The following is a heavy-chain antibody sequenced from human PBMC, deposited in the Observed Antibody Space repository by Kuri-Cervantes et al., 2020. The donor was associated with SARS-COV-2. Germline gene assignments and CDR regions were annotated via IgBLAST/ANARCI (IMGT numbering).Heavy chain of an antibody. CDR1: GCTFSSYA. CDR2: IIPIFGTA. D-gene: IGHD6-13*01. CDR3: ARSGGSSWYRGNNWFDP. Sequence: SVKVSCKASGCTFSSYAISWVRQPPGQGLEWMGGIIPIFGTANYAQKFQGRVTITADESTSTAYMALRSLRSDDTAVYYCARSGGSSWYRGNNWFDPWGQGTLVTVSS. V-gene: IGHV1-69*13. J-gene: IGHJ5*02.